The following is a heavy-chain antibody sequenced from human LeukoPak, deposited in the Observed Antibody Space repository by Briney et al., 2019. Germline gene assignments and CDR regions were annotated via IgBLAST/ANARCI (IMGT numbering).Heavy chain of an antibody. V-gene: IGHV3-74*01. CDR1: GGSISSGGYY. CDR3: TRLQPYSSPDY. J-gene: IGHJ4*02. Sequence: LSLTCTVSGGSISSGGYYWSWIRQPPGKGLVWVSHISTDGTVTAYADSVKGRFTISRDNAKNTLYLQMNTLRAEDTAVYYCTRLQPYSSPDYWGQGTLVTVSS. D-gene: IGHD3-22*01. CDR2: ISTDGTVT.